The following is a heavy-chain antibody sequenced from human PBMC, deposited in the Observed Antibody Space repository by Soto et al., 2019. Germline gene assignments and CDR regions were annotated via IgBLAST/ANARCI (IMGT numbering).Heavy chain of an antibody. CDR3: ARDHPHSYGVYYFDF. J-gene: IGHJ4*02. CDR2: VYSSGST. V-gene: IGHV4-59*01. CDR1: GGSISNYY. Sequence: ESLSLTCTVSGGSISNYYCSWIRQPPGKGLEWIGYVYSSGSTHYNPSLQSRVTISADTSKNQVSLKVNSVTAADTAVYYCARDHPHSYGVYYFDFWGQGTPVTVSS. D-gene: IGHD5-18*01.